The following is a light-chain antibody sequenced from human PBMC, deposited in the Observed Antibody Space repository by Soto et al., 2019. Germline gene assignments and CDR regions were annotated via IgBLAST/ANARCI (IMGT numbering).Light chain of an antibody. CDR3: QQRSNWL. V-gene: IGKV3-15*01. CDR2: GAS. CDR1: ESVSSN. Sequence: VVMTQSPATLSVSPWERATLSCRASESVSSNLAWYQQRPGQAPRLVIYGASTRATGIPARFSGGGSGTEFTLTISSLQSEDFAVYYCQQRSNWLFGPGTKVDIK. J-gene: IGKJ3*01.